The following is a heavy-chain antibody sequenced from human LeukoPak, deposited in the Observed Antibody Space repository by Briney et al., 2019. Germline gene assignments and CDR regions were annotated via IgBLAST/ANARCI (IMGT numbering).Heavy chain of an antibody. CDR1: GDSVSSNSAA. Sequence: SQTLSLTCAISGDSVSSNSAAWNWIRQSPSRGLEWLGRTYYRSKWYNDYAVSVKSRITINPDTSKNQFSLQLNSVTPEDTAVYYCARASAEYSSGFDVLSSPKSKGYFDYWGQGTLVTVSS. J-gene: IGHJ4*02. CDR3: ARASAEYSSGFDVLSSPKSKGYFDY. V-gene: IGHV6-1*01. D-gene: IGHD6-19*01. CDR2: TYYRSKWYN.